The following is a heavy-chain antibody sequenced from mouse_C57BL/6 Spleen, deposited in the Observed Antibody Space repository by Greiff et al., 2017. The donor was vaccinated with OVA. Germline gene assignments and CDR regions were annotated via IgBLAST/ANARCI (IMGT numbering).Heavy chain of an antibody. CDR2: INPSNGGT. J-gene: IGHJ4*01. V-gene: IGHV1-53*01. CDR1: GYTFTSYW. CDR3: ARHYGSSYVSYAMDY. Sequence: QVQLQQPGTELVKPGASVKLSCKASGYTFTSYWMHWVKQRPGQGLEWIGNINPSNGGTDYNEKFKSKATLTVDKSSSTAYMQLSSLTSEDSAVYYCARHYGSSYVSYAMDYWGQGTSVTVSS. D-gene: IGHD1-1*01.